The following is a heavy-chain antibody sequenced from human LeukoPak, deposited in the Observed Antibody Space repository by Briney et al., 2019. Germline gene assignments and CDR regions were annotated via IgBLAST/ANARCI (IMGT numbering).Heavy chain of an antibody. Sequence: ASVKVSCKASGYTFTNYAMHWVRQAPGQRLEWMGWINAGNGNTKYSQKFQGRVTITRDTSASTAYMELSSLRSEDTAVYYCARPPYYYDSSDWYFDLWGRGTLVTVSS. CDR1: GYTFTNYA. CDR2: INAGNGNT. V-gene: IGHV1-3*01. D-gene: IGHD3-22*01. J-gene: IGHJ2*01. CDR3: ARPPYYYDSSDWYFDL.